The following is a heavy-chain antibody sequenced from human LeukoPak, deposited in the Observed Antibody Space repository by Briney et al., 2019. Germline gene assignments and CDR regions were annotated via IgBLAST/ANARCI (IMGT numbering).Heavy chain of an antibody. CDR2: IYPGDSGA. D-gene: IGHD6-19*01. CDR1: GYGFTSYW. V-gene: IGHV5-51*01. CDR3: ARLPESLSGWHLDY. J-gene: IGHJ4*02. Sequence: GSALQISCKGAGYGFTSYWSGWWRRMPGKARKGMGSIYPGDSGARYSPSFQGQVTISHDQSISTAYLQWSSLKASDTAMYYCARLPESLSGWHLDYWGQGTLVTVSS.